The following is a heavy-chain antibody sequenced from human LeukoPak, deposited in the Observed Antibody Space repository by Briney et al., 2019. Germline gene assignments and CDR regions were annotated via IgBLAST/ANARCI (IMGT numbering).Heavy chain of an antibody. CDR2: IYHSGYT. V-gene: IGHV4-39*01. CDR3: GRSFMFRGVTVDY. D-gene: IGHD3-10*01. J-gene: IGHJ4*02. Sequence: SETLSLTCTVSGGSINSSSYYWGWIRQPPGEALEWFGSIYHSGYTYYNPSLKSRVTISVDTSKSQFSLKLSSVTAADTAVYYCGRSFMFRGVTVDYWGQGTLVTVSS. CDR1: GGSINSSSYY.